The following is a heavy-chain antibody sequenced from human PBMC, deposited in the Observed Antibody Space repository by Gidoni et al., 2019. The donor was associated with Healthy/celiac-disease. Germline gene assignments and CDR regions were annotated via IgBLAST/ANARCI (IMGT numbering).Heavy chain of an antibody. D-gene: IGHD6-13*01. CDR3: ASIAAAGTDWFDP. CDR1: GGSISSGVYY. Sequence: QVQLQESGPGLVKPSQTLSLTCTVSGGSISSGVYYWSWIRQHPGKGLEWIGYIYYSGSTYYNPSLKSRVTISVDTSKNQFSLKLSSVTAADTAVYYCASIAAAGTDWFDPWGQGTLVTVSS. J-gene: IGHJ5*02. V-gene: IGHV4-31*03. CDR2: IYYSGST.